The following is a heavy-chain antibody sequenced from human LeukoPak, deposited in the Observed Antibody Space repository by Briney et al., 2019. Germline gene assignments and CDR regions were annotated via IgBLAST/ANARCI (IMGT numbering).Heavy chain of an antibody. V-gene: IGHV4-59*08. D-gene: IGHD7-27*01. CDR1: GGSISSYY. CDR3: ARLAWGRLDY. J-gene: IGHJ4*02. Sequence: SETLSLTCTVSGGSISSYYWSWFRQPPGKGLEWIGSIYQSGNTYYNPSLKSRVTISVDTSKNQFSLKLNSVTAADTAVYYCARLAWGRLDYWGQGTLVTVSS. CDR2: IYQSGNT.